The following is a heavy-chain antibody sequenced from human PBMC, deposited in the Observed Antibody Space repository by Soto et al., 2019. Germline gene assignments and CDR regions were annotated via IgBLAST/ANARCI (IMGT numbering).Heavy chain of an antibody. V-gene: IGHV1-69*01. CDR2: IIPIFGTA. CDR3: ASRGGETYYFDD. CDR1: GGTFSSYA. D-gene: IGHD2-15*01. J-gene: IGHJ4*02. Sequence: QVQLVQSGAEVKKPGSSVKVSCKASGGTFSSYAISWVRQAPGHGLEWMGGIIPIFGTANYAQKFQGRGRVAAEDSTSTAYMELSSLGSEDTAVYYCASRGGETYYFDDWGQGTLVTVSS.